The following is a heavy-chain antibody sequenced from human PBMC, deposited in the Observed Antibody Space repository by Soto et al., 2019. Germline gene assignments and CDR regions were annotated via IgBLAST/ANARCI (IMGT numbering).Heavy chain of an antibody. CDR3: ARQVIVAKAMMLAY. J-gene: IGHJ4*02. D-gene: IGHD5-18*01. CDR2: IYTSGST. V-gene: IGHV4-4*07. Sequence: SGTLSLTCAVSGGSSGSDYWSWIGQPAGKGLEWIGRIYTSGSTNYNPPLKSRVTMSVDKSKNQFSLKLSSVTAADKAVYYCARQVIVAKAMMLAYWGPGTLVTLS. CDR1: GGSSGSDY.